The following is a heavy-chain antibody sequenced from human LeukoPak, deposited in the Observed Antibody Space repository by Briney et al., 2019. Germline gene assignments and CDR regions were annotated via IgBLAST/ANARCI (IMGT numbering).Heavy chain of an antibody. V-gene: IGHV4-39*07. CDR1: GGSISSSSYY. J-gene: IGHJ6*03. Sequence: SETLSLTCTVSGGSISSSSYYWGWIRQPPGKGLEWIGSIYYSGSTYYNPSLKSRVTISVDTSKNQFSLKLSSVTAADTAVYYCARDGGGEYCSSTNCYLRYYMDVWGKGTTVTVSS. CDR3: ARDGGGEYCSSTNCYLRYYMDV. D-gene: IGHD2-2*01. CDR2: IYYSGST.